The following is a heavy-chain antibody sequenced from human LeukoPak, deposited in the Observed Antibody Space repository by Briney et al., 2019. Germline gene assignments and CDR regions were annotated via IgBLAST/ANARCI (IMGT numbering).Heavy chain of an antibody. Sequence: GGSLRLSFAASGFAFSSYSMKWVRRAPGKGLEWVSSIISSSSYIYYTDSVKGRFTISRDNAKNSLSLQMNSIRADDTAVSYCARELNRYGYFDYWGQGTLVTVSS. CDR1: GFAFSSYS. D-gene: IGHD5-18*01. V-gene: IGHV3-21*01. CDR2: IISSSSYI. J-gene: IGHJ4*02. CDR3: ARELNRYGYFDY.